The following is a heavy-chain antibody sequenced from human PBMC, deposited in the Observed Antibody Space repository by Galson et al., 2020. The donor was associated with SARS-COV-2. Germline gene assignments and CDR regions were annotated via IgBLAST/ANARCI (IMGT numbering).Heavy chain of an antibody. J-gene: IGHJ1*01. Sequence: QLGESLQISCAASGFTFSSYGMHWVRQAPGQGLEWAAAIWYDGSNTSYADSAKGRFTISRDNSKNTLYLQMNSLRAEDTAVYYCARHVYGGNSYFQHWGQGTLVTVSS. CDR1: GFTFSSYG. V-gene: IGHV3-33*01. D-gene: IGHD2-21*02. CDR3: ARHVYGGNSYFQH. CDR2: IWYDGSNT.